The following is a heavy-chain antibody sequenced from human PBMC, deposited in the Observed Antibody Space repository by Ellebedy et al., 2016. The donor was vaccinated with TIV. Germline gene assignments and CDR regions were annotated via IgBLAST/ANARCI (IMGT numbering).Heavy chain of an antibody. CDR3: AREVWYPAS. CDR2: ISGTGGRT. Sequence: GESLKISCAASGFTFSSYAMAWVRQAPGKGLEWVSGISGTGGRTYYADSVEGRFTIARDNAKNTLYLQMNGLRAEDTAVYYCAREVWYPASWGQGTLVTVSS. V-gene: IGHV3-23*01. CDR1: GFTFSSYA. J-gene: IGHJ4*02. D-gene: IGHD6-13*01.